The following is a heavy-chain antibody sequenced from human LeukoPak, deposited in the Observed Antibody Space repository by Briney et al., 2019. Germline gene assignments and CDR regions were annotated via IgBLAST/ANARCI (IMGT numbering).Heavy chain of an antibody. J-gene: IGHJ3*02. CDR3: ARGQYGSGSYPPGAFDI. CDR1: GGSISSYY. V-gene: IGHV4-59*01. D-gene: IGHD3-10*01. CDR2: IYYSGST. Sequence: SETLSLTCTVSGGSISSYYWSWIRQPPGKGLEWIGYIYYSGSTNYNPSLKSRVTISVDTSKNQFSLKLSSVTAADTAVYYCARGQYGSGSYPPGAFDIWGQGTMATVSS.